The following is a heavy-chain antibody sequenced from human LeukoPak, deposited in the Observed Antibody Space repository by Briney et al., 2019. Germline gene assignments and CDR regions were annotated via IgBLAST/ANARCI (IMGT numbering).Heavy chain of an antibody. V-gene: IGHV3-21*01. CDR1: GFTFSTYY. CDR3: ASGFSSSPYFDY. Sequence: PGGSLRLSCAASGFTFSTYYMNWVRQAPGKGLEWVSFITGGSSYIYYTDSVKGRFTISRDNAKNSLFLQMNSLRDEDTAVYYCASGFSSSPYFDYWGQGTLVTVSS. CDR2: ITGGSSYI. D-gene: IGHD6-6*01. J-gene: IGHJ4*02.